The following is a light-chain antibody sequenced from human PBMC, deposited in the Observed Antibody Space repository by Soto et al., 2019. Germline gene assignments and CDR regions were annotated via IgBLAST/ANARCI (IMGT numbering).Light chain of an antibody. CDR1: SRDVGGYKY. CDR3: FSHRRRVSHV. V-gene: IGLV2-14*01. CDR2: WAT. J-gene: IGLJ1*01. Sequence: QSLLTQPAAVSWSPGQSITIACTGTSRDVGGYKYVSWYQPYPCKSPKLMISWATNPPSGVSNRFSCYKTGNTAPPTMSGLQAEDEAYYYCFSHRRRVSHVFGTGTKVT.